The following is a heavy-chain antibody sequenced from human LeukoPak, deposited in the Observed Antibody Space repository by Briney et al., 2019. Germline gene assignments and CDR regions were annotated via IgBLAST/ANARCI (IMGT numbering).Heavy chain of an antibody. CDR3: AKDASGSYCPDY. CDR2: ISGSGANT. Sequence: PGGSLRLSCAASGFTFSVYAMSWVCQAPGKGLEWVSGISGSGANTHYADSVKGRFTISRDSSKNTLYLQMNSLRAEDTATYYCAKDASGSYCPDYWGQGTLVTVSS. J-gene: IGHJ4*02. CDR1: GFTFSVYA. D-gene: IGHD1-26*01. V-gene: IGHV3-23*01.